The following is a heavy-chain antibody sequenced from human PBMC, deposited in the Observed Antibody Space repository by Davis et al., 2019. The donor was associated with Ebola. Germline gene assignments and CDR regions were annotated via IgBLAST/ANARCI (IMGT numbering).Heavy chain of an antibody. D-gene: IGHD6-19*01. V-gene: IGHV5-51*01. CDR1: GYSFTSHSFNSYW. CDR2: FYPADSST. CDR3: ARRVRSGDPGMDV. J-gene: IGHJ6*02. Sequence: GESLKISCKGSGYSFTSHSFNSYWIGWVRQMPGKGLELMGSFYPADSSTRYSPSFQGQVTISADKSISTAYLQWSSLEASDTAMYFCARRVRSGDPGMDVWGQGTTVTVSS.